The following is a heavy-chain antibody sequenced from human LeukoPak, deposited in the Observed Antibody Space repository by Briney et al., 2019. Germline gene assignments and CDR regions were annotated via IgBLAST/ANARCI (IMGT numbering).Heavy chain of an antibody. J-gene: IGHJ4*02. CDR1: GFTFSSYA. CDR2: ISGSGGGT. Sequence: GGSLRLSCAASGFTFSSYAMSWVRQAPGKGLEWVSAISGSGGGTYYANSVKGRFTISRDNYRDTLYLQMNSLRAEDTALYFCAKTPDYYGSGSSSYIDCWGQGTLVSVSS. D-gene: IGHD3-10*01. V-gene: IGHV3-23*01. CDR3: AKTPDYYGSGSSSYIDC.